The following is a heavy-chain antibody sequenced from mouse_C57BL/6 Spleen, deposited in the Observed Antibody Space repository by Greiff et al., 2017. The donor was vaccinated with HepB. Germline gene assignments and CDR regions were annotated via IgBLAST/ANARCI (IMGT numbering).Heavy chain of an antibody. J-gene: IGHJ1*03. D-gene: IGHD2-4*01. V-gene: IGHV1-55*01. CDR2: IYPGSGST. CDR1: GYTFTSYW. CDR3: ASPHRGLRLGYFDV. Sequence: QVQLQQPGAELVKPGASVKMSCKASGYTFTSYWITWVKQRPGQGLEWIGDIYPGSGSTNYNEKFKSKVTLTVDTSSSTAYMQLSSLTSEDSAVYYCASPHRGLRLGYFDVWGTGTTVTVSS.